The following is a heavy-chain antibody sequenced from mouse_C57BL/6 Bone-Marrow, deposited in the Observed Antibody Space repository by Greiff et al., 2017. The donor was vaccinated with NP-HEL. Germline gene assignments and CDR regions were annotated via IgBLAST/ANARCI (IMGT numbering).Heavy chain of an antibody. D-gene: IGHD2-2*01. J-gene: IGHJ4*01. V-gene: IGHV2-9-1*01. Sequence: VMLVESRPGLVAPSQSLSITCTVSGFSLTSYAISWVRQPPGKGLEWLGVIWTGGGTNYNSALKSRLSISKDNSKSQVFLKMNSLQTDDTARYYCARNRYYGYDYYAMDYWGQGTSVTVSS. CDR2: IWTGGGT. CDR1: GFSLTSYA. CDR3: ARNRYYGYDYYAMDY.